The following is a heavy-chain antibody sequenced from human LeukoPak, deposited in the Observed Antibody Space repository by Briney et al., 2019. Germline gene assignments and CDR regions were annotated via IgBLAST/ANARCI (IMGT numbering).Heavy chain of an antibody. CDR1: GFTFSTYS. Sequence: TGGSLRLSCAASGFTFSTYSMNWVRQAPGKGLEWVSYISSSSSTIYYADSVKGRFTISRDNAKNSLYLQMNSLRAEDTAVYYCARRDSSGDYWGQGTLVTVSS. V-gene: IGHV3-48*01. J-gene: IGHJ4*02. D-gene: IGHD4-11*01. CDR3: ARRDSSGDY. CDR2: ISSSSSTI.